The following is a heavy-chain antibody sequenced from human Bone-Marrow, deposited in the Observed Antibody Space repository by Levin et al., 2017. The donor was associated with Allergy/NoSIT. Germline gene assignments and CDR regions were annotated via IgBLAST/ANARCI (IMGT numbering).Heavy chain of an antibody. CDR3: VTNTIQITDPFVGGAFEI. D-gene: IGHD1-26*01. J-gene: IGHJ3*02. V-gene: IGHV3-9*01. CDR1: GFKFDDNT. CDR2: ISWNGVSS. Sequence: HTGGSLRLSCEVSGFKFDDNTMHWVRQAPGKGPEWVSGISWNGVSSDYADSVKGRFTISRDNTKNSLYLQMNSLKPEDSAFYYCVTNTIQITDPFVGGAFEIWGQGTMVAVSS.